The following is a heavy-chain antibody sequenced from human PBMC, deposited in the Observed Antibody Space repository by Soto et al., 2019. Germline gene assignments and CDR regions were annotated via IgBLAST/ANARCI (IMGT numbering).Heavy chain of an antibody. Sequence: GGSLRLCCAASGFTFSSYAMSWVRQAPGKGLEWVSAISGSGGSTYYADSVKGWFTISRDNSKNTLYLQMNSLRAEDTAVYYCAKPALYCSSTSCLYYYYYYGMDVWGQGTTVTVSS. CDR2: ISGSGGST. CDR1: GFTFSSYA. V-gene: IGHV3-23*01. CDR3: AKPALYCSSTSCLYYYYYYGMDV. J-gene: IGHJ6*02. D-gene: IGHD2-2*01.